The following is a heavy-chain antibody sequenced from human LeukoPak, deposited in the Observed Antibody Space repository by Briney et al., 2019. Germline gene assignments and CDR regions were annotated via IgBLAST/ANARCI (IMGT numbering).Heavy chain of an antibody. J-gene: IGHJ6*04. CDR2: IYYSGST. V-gene: IGHV4-39*01. CDR3: ARRGYAASRVVDV. CDR1: GGSISSSSYY. Sequence: SETLSLTYTVSGGSISSSSYYWGWIRQPPGKGLEWIGSIYYSGSTYYNPSLKSRVTISVDTSKNQFSLKLSSVTAADTAVYYCARRGYAASRVVDVWSKGTTVTVSS. D-gene: IGHD2-2*01.